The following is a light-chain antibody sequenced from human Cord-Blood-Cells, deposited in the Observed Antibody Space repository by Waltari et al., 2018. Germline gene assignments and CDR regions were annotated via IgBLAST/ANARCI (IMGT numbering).Light chain of an antibody. J-gene: IGKJ2*01. V-gene: IGKV1-33*01. Sequence: DIQMTQSPSSLSASVGDRVTITCQVSQYISNYLNWYQQKPGKAPKLLIYDASNLETGVPSRFSGSGSGTDFTFTISSLQPEDIATYYCQQYDNLPPYTFGQGTKLEIK. CDR1: QYISNY. CDR2: DAS. CDR3: QQYDNLPPYT.